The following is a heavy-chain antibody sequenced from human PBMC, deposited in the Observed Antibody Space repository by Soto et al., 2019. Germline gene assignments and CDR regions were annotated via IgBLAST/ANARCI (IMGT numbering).Heavy chain of an antibody. J-gene: IGHJ4*02. CDR2: FTGSGGTT. Sequence: GESLKISCAASGFTFSSYAMNWVRQAPGKGLQWVSAFTGSGGTTFYADSVKGRFTSSRDNSKNTLFLQMNSLGPEDTAVYYCAREGSSGYYYSLDYWGQGTRVTVSS. CDR1: GFTFSSYA. CDR3: AREGSSGYYYSLDY. D-gene: IGHD3-22*01. V-gene: IGHV3-23*01.